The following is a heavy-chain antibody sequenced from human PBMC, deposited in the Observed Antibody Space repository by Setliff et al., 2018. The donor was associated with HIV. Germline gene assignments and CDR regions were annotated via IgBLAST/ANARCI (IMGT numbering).Heavy chain of an antibody. D-gene: IGHD3-10*01. Sequence: ASVKVSCKASGYNFINYGISWVRQAPGQGLEWMGWISAYNGNTNYAPRLLGRVTMTTDTSTSTAYMELRSLRSDDTAVYYCARGLFSEAYGSGSYGREFDYWGQGTLVTVSS. CDR2: ISAYNGNT. CDR3: ARGLFSEAYGSGSYGREFDY. CDR1: GYNFINYG. V-gene: IGHV1-18*04. J-gene: IGHJ4*02.